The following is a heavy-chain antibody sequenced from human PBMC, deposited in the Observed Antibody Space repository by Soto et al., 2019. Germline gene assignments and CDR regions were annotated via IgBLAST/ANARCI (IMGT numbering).Heavy chain of an antibody. J-gene: IGHJ4*02. CDR3: ARDLDGSGSYYTNY. V-gene: IGHV1-18*01. CDR1: GYTFSSIG. Sequence: ASVKVSCKTSGYTFSSIGITWVRQAPGQGLEWMGWISPHKGDTYYAQRLQGRVTMTTDTSTSTAYMELRSLRSDDTAVYFCARDLDGSGSYYTNYWGQGTLVTVSS. D-gene: IGHD3-10*01. CDR2: ISPHKGDT.